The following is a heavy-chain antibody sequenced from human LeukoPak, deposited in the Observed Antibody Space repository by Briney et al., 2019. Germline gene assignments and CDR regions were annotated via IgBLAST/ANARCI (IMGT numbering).Heavy chain of an antibody. CDR1: GGSISSYY. D-gene: IGHD2-15*01. CDR3: ASGVELKIVVVVAATRVDY. Sequence: SETLSLTCTVSGGSISSYYWSWIRQPAGKGLEWIGRIYTSGSTNYNPSLKSRVTMSVDTSKNQFSLKLSSVTAADTAVYYCASGVELKIVVVVAATRVDYWGQGTLVTVSS. J-gene: IGHJ4*02. CDR2: IYTSGST. V-gene: IGHV4-4*07.